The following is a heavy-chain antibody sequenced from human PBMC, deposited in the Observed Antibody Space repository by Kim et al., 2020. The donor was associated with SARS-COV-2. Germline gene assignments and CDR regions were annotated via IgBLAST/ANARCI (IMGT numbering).Heavy chain of an antibody. V-gene: IGHV3-30*04. D-gene: IGHD6-19*01. CDR1: GFTFSSYG. CDR2: ISYDGSNK. CDR3: ARDIASYSSGWIYYYYGIDI. J-gene: IGHJ6*02. Sequence: GGSLRLSCAASGFTFSSYGMNWVRQAPGKGLEWVAVISYDGSNKNYVDSVKGRFTISRDNSKNTLYLQMNSLRAADTAVYYCARDIASYSSGWIYYYYGIDIWGPGTTVTVSS.